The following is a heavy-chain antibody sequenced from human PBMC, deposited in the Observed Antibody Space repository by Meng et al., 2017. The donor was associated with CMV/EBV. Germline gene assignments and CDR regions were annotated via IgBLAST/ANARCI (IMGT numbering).Heavy chain of an antibody. D-gene: IGHD2-2*01. V-gene: IGHV3-21*01. CDR2: ISSSSSYI. J-gene: IGHJ6*02. CDR3: ARRGAFTRNYYYGMDV. CDR1: GFTFSSYS. Sequence: GESLKISCAASGFTFSSYSMNWVRQAPGKGLEWVSSISSSSSYIYYADSVKGRFTISRDNSENTLYLQMNSLRAEDTAVYYCARRGAFTRNYYYGMDVWGQGTTVTVSS.